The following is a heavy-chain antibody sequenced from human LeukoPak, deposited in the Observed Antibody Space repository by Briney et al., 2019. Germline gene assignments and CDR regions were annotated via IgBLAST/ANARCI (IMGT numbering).Heavy chain of an antibody. V-gene: IGHV1-69*05. CDR1: GGTFSSYA. CDR2: IIPIFGTA. J-gene: IGHJ4*02. CDR3: AREDSYYYGSGSYPFDY. D-gene: IGHD3-10*01. Sequence: EASVKVSCKASGGTFSSYAISWVRQAPGQGLEWMGGIIPIFGTANYAQKFQGRVTITTDESTSTAYMELSSLRSEDTAVYYCAREDSYYYGSGSYPFDYWGQGTLVTVSS.